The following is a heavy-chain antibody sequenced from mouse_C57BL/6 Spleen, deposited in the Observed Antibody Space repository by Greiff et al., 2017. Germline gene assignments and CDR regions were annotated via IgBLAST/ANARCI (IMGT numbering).Heavy chain of an antibody. CDR1: GYTFTDHT. CDR2: IYPRDGST. J-gene: IGHJ3*01. Sequence: VQLQQSDAELVKPGASVKISCKASGYTFTDHTIHWMKQRPEQGLEWIGYIYPRDGSTKYNEKFKGKATLTADKSSSTAYMQLNSLTSEGSAVYVCARAYYVYDGWFAYWGQGTLVTVSA. V-gene: IGHV1-78*01. CDR3: ARAYYVYDGWFAY. D-gene: IGHD2-9*01.